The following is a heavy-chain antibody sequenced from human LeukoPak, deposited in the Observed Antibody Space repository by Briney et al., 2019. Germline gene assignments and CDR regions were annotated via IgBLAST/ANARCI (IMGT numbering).Heavy chain of an antibody. V-gene: IGHV4-38-2*02. CDR3: ARNASSGFFND. CDR1: GSYITNNNY. D-gene: IGHD6-25*01. J-gene: IGHJ1*01. CDR2: IHHSGNGFESGST. Sequence: SETLSLTCTVSGSYITNNNYWGWIRQSPGKGLEWIGSIHHSGNGFESGSTHYNPSLRGRVTVSADTSKNQFSLTLGSVTAADTAVYFCARNASSGFFNDWSQGSLVTVSS.